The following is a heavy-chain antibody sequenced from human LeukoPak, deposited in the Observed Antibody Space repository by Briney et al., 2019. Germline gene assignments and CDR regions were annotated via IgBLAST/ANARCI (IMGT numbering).Heavy chain of an antibody. V-gene: IGHV3-23*01. CDR2: ISAGGDST. D-gene: IGHD5-24*01. Sequence: GGSLRLSCSASGFTFSTYAINWVRQAPGKGLEWVSAISAGGDSTLYADSVKGRFTISRDNSRNTLYLQMGNLRVEDTALYYCARWVYYYDFWGQGTLLTVSS. CDR3: ARWVYYYDF. J-gene: IGHJ4*02. CDR1: GFTFSTYA.